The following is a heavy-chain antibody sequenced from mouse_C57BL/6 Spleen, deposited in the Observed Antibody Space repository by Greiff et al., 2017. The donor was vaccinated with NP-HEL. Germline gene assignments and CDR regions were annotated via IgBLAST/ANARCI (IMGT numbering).Heavy chain of an antibody. Sequence: QVQLQQSGAELVKPGASVKLSCKASGYTFTEYTIHWVKQRSGQGLEWIGWFYPGSGSIKYNEKFKDKATLTAYKSSSTVYMELSRLTSEDSAVYFCARHEGDYYGSSYENYFDYWGQGTTLTVSS. CDR3: ARHEGDYYGSSYENYFDY. V-gene: IGHV1-62-2*01. CDR1: GYTFTEYT. CDR2: FYPGSGSI. J-gene: IGHJ2*01. D-gene: IGHD1-1*01.